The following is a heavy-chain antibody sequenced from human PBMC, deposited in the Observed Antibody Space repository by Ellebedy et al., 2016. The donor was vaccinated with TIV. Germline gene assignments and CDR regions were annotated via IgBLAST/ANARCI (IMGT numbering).Heavy chain of an antibody. V-gene: IGHV3-23*01. CDR1: GFTISTYA. D-gene: IGHD5-18*01. Sequence: GESLKISXAASGFTISTYAMSWVRQAPGKGLEWVSGFSDSGTWYADSVKGRFTISRDSSQNSVYLQMNSLRAEDTATYYCAQRDTKIYGYSLRNWGQGTLVTVSS. J-gene: IGHJ4*02. CDR3: AQRDTKIYGYSLRN. CDR2: FSDSGT.